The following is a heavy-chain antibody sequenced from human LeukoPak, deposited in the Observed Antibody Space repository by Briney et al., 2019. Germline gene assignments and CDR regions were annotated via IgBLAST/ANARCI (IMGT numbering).Heavy chain of an antibody. Sequence: GGSLRLSCAASGFTFSSYGMHWVRQAPGKGLEWVAVIWYDGSNKYYADSVKGRFTISRDNSKNTLYLQMNSLRAEDTAVYYCAKGPQGPYYYYYMDVWGKGTTVTVSS. J-gene: IGHJ6*03. CDR3: AKGPQGPYYYYYMDV. CDR2: IWYDGSNK. V-gene: IGHV3-33*06. CDR1: GFTFSSYG.